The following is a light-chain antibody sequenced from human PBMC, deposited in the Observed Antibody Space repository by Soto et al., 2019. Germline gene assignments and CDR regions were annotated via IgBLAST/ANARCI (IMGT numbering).Light chain of an antibody. CDR3: QTWGTGIGV. CDR2: LNSDGSH. V-gene: IGLV4-69*01. CDR1: SGHSSYA. J-gene: IGLJ2*01. Sequence: QLVLTQSPSASASLGASVKLTCTLSSGHSSYAIAWYQQQPEKGPRYLMKLNSDGSHRKGDGIPDRFSGSSSGAEHYLTISSLQSEDEADYYCQTWGTGIGVFGGGTKLTVL.